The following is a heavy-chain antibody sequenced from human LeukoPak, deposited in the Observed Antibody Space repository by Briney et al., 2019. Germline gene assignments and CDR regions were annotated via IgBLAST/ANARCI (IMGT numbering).Heavy chain of an antibody. CDR3: ARPGEYIAVFDP. CDR2: IRYDGSNK. J-gene: IGHJ5*02. Sequence: PGGSLRLSCAASGFTFSSYGMHWVRQAPGKGLEWVAFIRYDGSNKYYADSVKGRFTISRDNSKNTLYLQMNSLRAEDTAVYYCARPGEYIAVFDPWGQGTLVTVSS. V-gene: IGHV3-30*02. CDR1: GFTFSSYG. D-gene: IGHD6-19*01.